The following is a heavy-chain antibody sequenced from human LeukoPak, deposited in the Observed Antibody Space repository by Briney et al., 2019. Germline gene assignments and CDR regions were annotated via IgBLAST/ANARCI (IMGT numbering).Heavy chain of an antibody. D-gene: IGHD3-10*01. CDR2: ISSSSSYI. CDR3: VPVYYGSGSD. V-gene: IGHV3-21*01. CDR1: GFTFSSYS. J-gene: IGHJ4*02. Sequence: GGSLRLSCAASGFTFSSYSMNWVRQAPGKGLAWVSSISSSSSYIHYADSVKGRFTISRDDAKNSLYLQMNSLRAEDTAVYYCVPVYYGSGSDWGQGTLVTVSS.